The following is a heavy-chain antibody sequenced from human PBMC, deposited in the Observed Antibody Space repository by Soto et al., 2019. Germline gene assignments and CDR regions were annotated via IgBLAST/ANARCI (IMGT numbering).Heavy chain of an antibody. CDR2: IYHSGST. J-gene: IGHJ4*02. V-gene: IGHV4-30-2*01. Sequence: SETLSLTCAVSGGSISSGGYSWSWIRQPPGKGLEWIGYIYHSGSTYYNPSLKSRVTISVDTSKNQFSLKLSSVTAADTAVYYCARDNRVLQYFDWGQGTLVTVSS. CDR3: ARDNRVLQYFD. CDR1: GGSISSGGYS. D-gene: IGHD3-9*01.